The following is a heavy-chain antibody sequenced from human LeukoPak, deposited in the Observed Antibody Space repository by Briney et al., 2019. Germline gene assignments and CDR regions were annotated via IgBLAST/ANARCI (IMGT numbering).Heavy chain of an antibody. CDR1: GGTFSSYA. J-gene: IGHJ4*02. Sequence: SVKVSCKASGGTFSSYAISWVRQAPGQGLEWMGGIIPIFGTANYAQKFQGRVTITADKSTSTAYMELRSLRSDDTAVYYCARISGIMITFGDYWGQGTLVTVSS. V-gene: IGHV1-69*06. CDR2: IIPIFGTA. CDR3: ARISGIMITFGDY. D-gene: IGHD3-16*01.